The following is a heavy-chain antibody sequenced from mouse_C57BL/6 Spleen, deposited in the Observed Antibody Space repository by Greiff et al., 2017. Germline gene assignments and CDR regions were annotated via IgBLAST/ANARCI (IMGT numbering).Heavy chain of an antibody. CDR1: GYTFTSYW. Sequence: QVQLQQSGAELAKPGASVKLSCKASGYTFTSYWMHWVKQRPGQGLEWIGYINPSSGYTKYNQKFKDKATLTADKSSSTAYMQLSSLTYEDSAVYYCARGVITTVVALGDYAMDYWGQGTSVTVSS. D-gene: IGHD1-1*01. V-gene: IGHV1-7*01. J-gene: IGHJ4*01. CDR3: ARGVITTVVALGDYAMDY. CDR2: INPSSGYT.